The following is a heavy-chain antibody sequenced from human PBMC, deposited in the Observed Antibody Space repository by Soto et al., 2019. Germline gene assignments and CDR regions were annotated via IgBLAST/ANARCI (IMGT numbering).Heavy chain of an antibody. V-gene: IGHV1-2*02. J-gene: IGHJ4*02. CDR1: GYTFTGYY. Sequence: ASVKVSCKASGYTFTGYYMHWVRQAPGQGLEGMGWVKPHSAGTNYAQKLPGRVTMTRDPYSSTAYMELSRLRSDDPAVYYCARDIDMDIVVEVAATAPGYWGQGTLVTVS. D-gene: IGHD2-15*01. CDR3: ARDIDMDIVVEVAATAPGY. CDR2: VKPHSAGT.